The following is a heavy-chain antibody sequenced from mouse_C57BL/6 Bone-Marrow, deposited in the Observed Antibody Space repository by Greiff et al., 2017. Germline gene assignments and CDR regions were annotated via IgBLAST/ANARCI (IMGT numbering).Heavy chain of an antibody. CDR1: GYAFSSYW. J-gene: IGHJ4*01. CDR2: IYPGDGDT. D-gene: IGHD2-12*01. V-gene: IGHV1-80*01. CDR3: SRRRRGGKLMDY. Sequence: VQLQQSGAELVKPGASVKISCKASGYAFSSYWTNWVKQRPGKGLEGIGQIYPGDGDTNYNGKIKGKATLTADKSSSTAYRQLSSLTSVDAAVYCCSRRRRGGKLMDYWGQGTSGTVSS.